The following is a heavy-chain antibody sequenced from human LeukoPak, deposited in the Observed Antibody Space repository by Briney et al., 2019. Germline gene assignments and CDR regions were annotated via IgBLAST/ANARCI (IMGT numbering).Heavy chain of an antibody. V-gene: IGHV4-39*01. D-gene: IGHD4-17*01. J-gene: IGHJ4*02. CDR2: FHYSGST. Sequence: SETLSLTCTVSGGSVSSSNYHWGWIRQSPQKGLEWIGNFHYSGSTYYNPSLKSRITISVDTSKNQFSLTLTSVTAADTALYYCASRSDDYGNYYDYWGQGTLVTVSS. CDR1: GGSVSSSNYH. CDR3: ASRSDDYGNYYDY.